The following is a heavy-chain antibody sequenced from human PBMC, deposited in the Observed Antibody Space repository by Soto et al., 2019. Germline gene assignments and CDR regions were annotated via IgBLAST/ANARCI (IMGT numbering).Heavy chain of an antibody. CDR2: INAGNGNT. Sequence: QVQLVQSGAEVKKPGASVKVSCKASGYTFTSYAMHWVRQAPGQRLEWMGWINAGNGNTKYSQKFQGRVTITRDTSVSTADMELSRLSSADKAVYYCARAGYSSSSFWYFDLWGRGTLVTVSS. CDR3: ARAGYSSSSFWYFDL. V-gene: IGHV1-3*01. CDR1: GYTFTSYA. J-gene: IGHJ2*01. D-gene: IGHD6-6*01.